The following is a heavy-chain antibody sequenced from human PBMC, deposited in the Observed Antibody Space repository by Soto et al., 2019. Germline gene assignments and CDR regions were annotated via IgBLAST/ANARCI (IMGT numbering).Heavy chain of an antibody. CDR2: ISPMFGAA. Sequence: QVQLVQSGAEMKKPGSSVKVSCQSSGGTFNTYAMNWVRQAPGQGPEWMGDISPMFGAANYAPKFQGRVTITADESTATSYMQLSSLTSEDTALYFSAREGQVHAPAVVYWGKGTLVTVPS. V-gene: IGHV1-69*19. D-gene: IGHD3-10*01. CDR1: GGTFNTYA. J-gene: IGHJ4*02. CDR3: AREGQVHAPAVVY.